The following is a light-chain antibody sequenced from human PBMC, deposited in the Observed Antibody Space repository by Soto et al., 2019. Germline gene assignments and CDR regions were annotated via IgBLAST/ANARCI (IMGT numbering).Light chain of an antibody. Sequence: DIQMTQSPSSVSASVGDRFTITCRASQDLSVWLAWYQQKPGKAPKLLIYAASNWQTGVPSRFSGGGAGTDFTLSIHCLQPEDFATGDCQQADSFPRTFGRGAKVEIK. CDR2: AAS. V-gene: IGKV1D-12*01. J-gene: IGKJ3*01. CDR1: QDLSVW. CDR3: QQADSFPRT.